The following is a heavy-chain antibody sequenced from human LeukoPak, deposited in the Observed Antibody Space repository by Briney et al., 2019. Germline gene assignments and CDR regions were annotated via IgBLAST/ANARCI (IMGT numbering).Heavy chain of an antibody. D-gene: IGHD6-6*01. CDR3: ARVAFRSSSYISGIDY. CDR2: IYSGGST. J-gene: IGHJ4*02. CDR1: GFTVSSSY. Sequence: GGSLRLSCSASGFTVSSSYMSWVRQAPGRGLEWVSVIYSGGSTYYADSVKGRFTISRDNSKNTLYLQMNSLRIEDTAVYYCARVAFRSSSYISGIDYWGQGTLVTVSS. V-gene: IGHV3-53*01.